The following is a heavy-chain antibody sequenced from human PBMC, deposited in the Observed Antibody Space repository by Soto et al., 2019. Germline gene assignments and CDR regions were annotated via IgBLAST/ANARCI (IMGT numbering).Heavy chain of an antibody. CDR1: GDSLISSDFY. V-gene: IGHV4-39*01. CDR3: ARHSLALRKNNWFDP. J-gene: IGHJ5*02. CDR2: IFYPGIS. Sequence: SETLSLTCTVSGDSLISSDFYWGWVRQPPGKGLQWIGIIFYPGISYYSPSLKSRVTMYVDSSNNRFYLRLRSVTEAETALYFCARHSLALRKNNWFDPWGQGIMVTVSS. D-gene: IGHD3-3*02.